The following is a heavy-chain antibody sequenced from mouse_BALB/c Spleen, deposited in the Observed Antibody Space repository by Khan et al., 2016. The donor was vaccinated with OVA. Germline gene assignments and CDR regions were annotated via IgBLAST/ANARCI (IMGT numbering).Heavy chain of an antibody. CDR2: IWGDGNT. J-gene: IGHJ4*01. CDR3: AKDRGYYAVDY. CDR1: GFSLTSYG. Sequence: VKLVESGPGLVAPSQSLSITCTVSGFSLTSYGVSWVRQPPGKGLEWLGVIWGDGNTNFHSALRSRLSISKDNSKSQVFLKLNSLQTDDTATHYCAKDRGYYAVDYWGQGTSVTVSS. V-gene: IGHV2-3*01.